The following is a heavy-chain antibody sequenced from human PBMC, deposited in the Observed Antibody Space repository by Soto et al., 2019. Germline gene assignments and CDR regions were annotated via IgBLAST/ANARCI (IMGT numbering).Heavy chain of an antibody. CDR1: GYTFTGYY. CDR2: IIPIFGTA. CDR3: ASLAAAVGTRGMDV. D-gene: IGHD6-13*01. J-gene: IGHJ6*02. Sequence: ASVKVSCKASGYTFTGYYIHWVRQAPGQGLQWMGGIIPIFGTANYAQKFQGRVTITADESTSTAYMELSSLRSEDTAVYYCASLAAAVGTRGMDVWGQGTTVTVSS. V-gene: IGHV1-69*13.